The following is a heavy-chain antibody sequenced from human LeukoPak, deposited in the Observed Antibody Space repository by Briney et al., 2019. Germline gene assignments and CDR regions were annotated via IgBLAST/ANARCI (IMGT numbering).Heavy chain of an antibody. CDR3: AKEATYGSGSYPQDSGAFDI. D-gene: IGHD3-10*01. V-gene: IGHV6-1*01. Sequence: PSETLSLTCAISGDSVSSNSAAWNWIRQSPSRGLEWLGRTYYRSKWYSDYAVSVKSRITINPDTSKNQFSLQLNSVTPEDTAVYYCAKEATYGSGSYPQDSGAFDIWGQGTMVTVSS. CDR2: TYYRSKWYS. CDR1: GDSVSSNSAA. J-gene: IGHJ3*02.